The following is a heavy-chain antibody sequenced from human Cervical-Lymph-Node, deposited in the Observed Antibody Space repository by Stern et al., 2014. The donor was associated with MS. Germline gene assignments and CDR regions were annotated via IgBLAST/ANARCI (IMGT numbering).Heavy chain of an antibody. D-gene: IGHD6-13*01. Sequence: EVQLVESGGGLVKPGGSLRLSCAASGFSFSDYTMTWVRQAPGKGLEWVSSITRNSGDRYYADSVKGRFTISRDNAKNSLYLQMDSLRAEDTAVYFCARRAAVKGMDYWGQGTLATVSS. CDR1: GFSFSDYT. CDR3: ARRAAVKGMDY. V-gene: IGHV3-21*01. J-gene: IGHJ4*02. CDR2: ITRNSGDR.